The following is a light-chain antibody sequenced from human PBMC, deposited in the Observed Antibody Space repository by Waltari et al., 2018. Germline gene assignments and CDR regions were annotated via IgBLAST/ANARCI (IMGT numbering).Light chain of an antibody. Sequence: EIVLTQSPGTLSLSPGEIATLCCRASQSVGRYLAWYQQKPGQAPRLLIYDASTRATGIPDRFSGSGSGTDFSLTISRLESEDFAVYYCQKYVNLPATFGQGTKVEIK. V-gene: IGKV3-20*01. J-gene: IGKJ1*01. CDR2: DAS. CDR1: QSVGRY. CDR3: QKYVNLPAT.